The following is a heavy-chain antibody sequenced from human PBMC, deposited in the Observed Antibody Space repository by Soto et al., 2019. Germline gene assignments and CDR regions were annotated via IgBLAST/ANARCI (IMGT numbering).Heavy chain of an antibody. D-gene: IGHD3-10*01. CDR2: ISGSGSST. J-gene: IGHJ3*02. CDR3: ARDGDYGSGSYYYVSGLDAFDI. CDR1: GFTFSTYA. V-gene: IGHV3-23*01. Sequence: PGGSLRLSCAASGFTFSTYAMAWVRQAPGKGLEWVSVISGSGSSTYYADSVKGRFTISRDNSKNTLYLQMNSLRAEDTAVYYCARDGDYGSGSYYYVSGLDAFDIWGQGTMVTVSS.